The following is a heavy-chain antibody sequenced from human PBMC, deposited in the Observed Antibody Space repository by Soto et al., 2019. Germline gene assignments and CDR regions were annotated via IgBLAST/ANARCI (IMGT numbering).Heavy chain of an antibody. Sequence: PSETLSLTCTVSGGSISSSSYYWGWIRQPPGKGLEWIGSIYYSGSTYYNPSLKSRVTISVDTSKNQFSLKLSSVTAADTAVYYCASSPGIGDYVFGYWGQGTLVTVSS. CDR2: IYYSGST. J-gene: IGHJ4*02. V-gene: IGHV4-39*01. CDR1: GGSISSSSYY. CDR3: ASSPGIGDYVFGY. D-gene: IGHD4-17*01.